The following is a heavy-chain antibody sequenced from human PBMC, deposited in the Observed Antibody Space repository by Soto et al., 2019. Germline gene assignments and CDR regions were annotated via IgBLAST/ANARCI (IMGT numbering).Heavy chain of an antibody. J-gene: IGHJ4*02. CDR1: GFTFSDYS. Sequence: EVQLVESGGGLVQPGGSLRLSCAASGFTFSDYSMDWVRQAPGKGLEWVSYISSSSSTIYYADSVKGRFTISRDNAKNSLYLQMNSLGDEDTAVYYCARDAASWGYWGQGTLVTVSS. CDR2: ISSSSSTI. V-gene: IGHV3-48*02. CDR3: ARDAASWGY. D-gene: IGHD3-16*01.